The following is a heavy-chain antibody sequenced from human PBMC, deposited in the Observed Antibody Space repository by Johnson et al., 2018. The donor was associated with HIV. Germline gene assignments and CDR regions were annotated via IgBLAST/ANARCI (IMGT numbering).Heavy chain of an antibody. V-gene: IGHV3-30*19. J-gene: IGHJ3*02. CDR3: AKAYSSGWWALDI. D-gene: IGHD6-19*01. CDR1: GFTFSTYG. Sequence: QVQLVESGGGVVQPGRSLRLSCAASGFTFSTYGMHWVRQAPGKGLEWVAVTSYDGGNKYYSDSVKGRLTISIDNSKNTVYLQMNSLRPEDTAVYYCAKAYSSGWWALDIWGLGAMVTVSS. CDR2: TSYDGGNK.